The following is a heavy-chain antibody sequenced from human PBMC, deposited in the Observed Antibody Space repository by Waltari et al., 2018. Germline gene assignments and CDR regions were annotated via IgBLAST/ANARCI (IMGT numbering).Heavy chain of an antibody. V-gene: IGHV3-7*01. D-gene: IGHD6-6*01. CDR2: IKQDGSEK. CDR1: GFPFSSYW. Sequence: EVQLVASGGALVQPGGSLRLSCAASGFPFSSYWMSWVRQAPGKGLEWVANIKQDGSEKYYVDSVKGRFTISRDNAKNSLYLQMNSLRAEDTAVYYCARGQSSSTNFDYWGQGTLVTVSS. J-gene: IGHJ4*02. CDR3: ARGQSSSTNFDY.